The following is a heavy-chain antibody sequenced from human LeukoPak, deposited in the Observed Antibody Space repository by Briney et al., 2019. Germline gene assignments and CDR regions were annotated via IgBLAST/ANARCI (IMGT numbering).Heavy chain of an antibody. V-gene: IGHV3-30*18. J-gene: IGHJ6*04. D-gene: IGHD6-19*01. CDR3: AKDRQWLVFFYGMDV. Sequence: GGSLRLSCAASGFTFSSYGMHCVRQAPGKGLEWVAVISYDGSNKYYADSVKGRFTISRDNSKNTLYLQMNSLRAEDTAVYYCAKDRQWLVFFYGMDVWGKGTTVTVSS. CDR1: GFTFSSYG. CDR2: ISYDGSNK.